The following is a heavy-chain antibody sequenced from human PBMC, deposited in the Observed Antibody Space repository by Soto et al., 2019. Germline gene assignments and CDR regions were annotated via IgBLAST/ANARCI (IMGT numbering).Heavy chain of an antibody. D-gene: IGHD3-22*01. CDR1: GFTFSSYW. CDR3: ARDKYYDSSGYYRSKDDAFDI. Sequence: GGSLRLSCAASGFTFSSYWMHWVRQAPGKGLVWVSRINSDGSSTSYADSVKGRFTISRDNAKNTLYLQMNSLRAEDTAVCYCARDKYYDSSGYYRSKDDAFDIWGQGTMVTVSS. CDR2: INSDGSST. V-gene: IGHV3-74*01. J-gene: IGHJ3*02.